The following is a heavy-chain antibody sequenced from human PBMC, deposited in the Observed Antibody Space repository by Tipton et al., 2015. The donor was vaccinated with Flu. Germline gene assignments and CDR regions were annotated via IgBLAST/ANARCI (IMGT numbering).Heavy chain of an antibody. CDR2: IYSGGLT. CDR3: AKVNWASYYFDY. Sequence: GSLRLSCAASGLTVSDNYMTWVRQAPGKGLEWVSVIYSGGLTYYADSVKGRFTISRDNSKNILFLQMNSLRPADTAVYFCAKVNWASYYFDYWGQGALVSVSS. CDR1: GLTVSDNY. V-gene: IGHV3-66*02. D-gene: IGHD7-27*01. J-gene: IGHJ4*02.